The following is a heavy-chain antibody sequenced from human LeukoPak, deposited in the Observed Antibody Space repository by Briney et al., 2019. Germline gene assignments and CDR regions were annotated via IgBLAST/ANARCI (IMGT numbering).Heavy chain of an antibody. J-gene: IGHJ4*02. Sequence: ASVNVSCKASGYTFTGYYMHWVRQAPGQGLEWMGWINPNSGGTNYAQKFQGRVTMTRDTSITTVYMELSSLRSDDTAVYYCARDYYGSGSYYQLGYWGQGTLVTVSS. CDR2: INPNSGGT. CDR3: ARDYYGSGSYYQLGY. D-gene: IGHD3-10*01. V-gene: IGHV1-2*02. CDR1: GYTFTGYY.